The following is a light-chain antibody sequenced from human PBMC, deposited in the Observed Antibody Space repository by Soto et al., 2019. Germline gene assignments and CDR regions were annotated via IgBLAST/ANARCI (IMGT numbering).Light chain of an antibody. V-gene: IGKV3-15*01. CDR3: QQYNNWPPYS. Sequence: EIVMTQSPATLSVSPGERATLSCRASQSVSSNLAWYQQKPGQAPRLLIYGASTRATGIPARFSGSGSGTEFTLTISSLQSEDFEGYYCQQYNNWPPYSFGQGTKVDIK. J-gene: IGKJ2*03. CDR1: QSVSSN. CDR2: GAS.